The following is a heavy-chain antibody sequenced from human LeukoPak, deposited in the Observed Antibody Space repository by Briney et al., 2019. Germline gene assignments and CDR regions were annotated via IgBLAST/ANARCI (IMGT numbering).Heavy chain of an antibody. V-gene: IGHV4-59*01. CDR2: IYYSGST. CDR3: ARGDGQLWFQF. Sequence: SETLSLTSTVSGGSINSNYWSWIRQPPGKRPEWIGYIYYSGSTYYNPSLKSRVTMSVDTSKNQFSLRLSSVTAADTAVYYCARGDGQLWFQFWGQGTLVTVSS. D-gene: IGHD5-18*01. J-gene: IGHJ4*02. CDR1: GGSINSNY.